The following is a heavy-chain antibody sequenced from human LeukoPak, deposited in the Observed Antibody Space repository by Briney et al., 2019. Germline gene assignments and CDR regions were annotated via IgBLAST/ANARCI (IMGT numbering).Heavy chain of an antibody. CDR1: GDPISGYSDY. V-gene: IGHV4-61*08. D-gene: IGHD5-18*01. CDR3: AREYSAFDY. J-gene: IGHJ4*02. Sequence: SETLSLTCTVSGDPISGYSDYKWTWIRQPPGKGLEWIGYVYYHGSTNYNPSLRSRVIISVDTSKNQFSLRLSSVTAADTAVYYCAREYSAFDYWGQGALVTVSS. CDR2: VYYHGST.